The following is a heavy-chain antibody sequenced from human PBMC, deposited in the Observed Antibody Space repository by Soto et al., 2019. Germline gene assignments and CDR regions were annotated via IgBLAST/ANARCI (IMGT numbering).Heavy chain of an antibody. CDR3: ASGYDFLSSLDY. CDR1: GFTFSSYA. V-gene: IGHV3-30-3*01. D-gene: IGHD3-3*01. J-gene: IGHJ4*02. Sequence: QVQLVESGGGVVQPGRSLRLSCAASGFTFSSYAMHWVRQAPGKGLEWVAVISYDGSNKYYADSVKGRFTISRDNSKNTLYLQMNSLRAKDTAVYYCASGYDFLSSLDYWGQGTLVTVSS. CDR2: ISYDGSNK.